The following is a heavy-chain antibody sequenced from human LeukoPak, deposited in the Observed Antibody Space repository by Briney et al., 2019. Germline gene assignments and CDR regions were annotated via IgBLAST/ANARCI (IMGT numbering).Heavy chain of an antibody. CDR1: GFNFGSYS. V-gene: IGHV3-23*01. CDR3: AKGGAVSSKSITMIRGTRRYYYYMDV. CDR2: LSDSGGST. J-gene: IGHJ6*03. Sequence: GGSLRLSCAASGFNFGSYSMTWVRQAPGKGLEWVSALSDSGGSTFYADSVKGRFTISRDNSKNTLYLQMNRLRAEDTAVYYCAKGGAVSSKSITMIRGTRRYYYYMDVWGKGTTVTISS. D-gene: IGHD3-10*01.